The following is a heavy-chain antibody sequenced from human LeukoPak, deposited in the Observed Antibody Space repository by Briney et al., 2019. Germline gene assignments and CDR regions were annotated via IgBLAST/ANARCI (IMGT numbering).Heavy chain of an antibody. CDR2: ISGSGGST. CDR1: GFTFSSYA. V-gene: IGHV3-23*01. J-gene: IGHJ3*02. D-gene: IGHD2-2*01. CDR3: AKDGGPPDCSSTSCYPDDAFDI. Sequence: GGSLRLSCAAYGFTFSSYAMSWVRQAPGKGLEWVSAISGSGGSTYYADSVKGRFTISRDNSKNTLYLQMNSLRAEDTAVYYCAKDGGPPDCSSTSCYPDDAFDIWGQGTMVTVSS.